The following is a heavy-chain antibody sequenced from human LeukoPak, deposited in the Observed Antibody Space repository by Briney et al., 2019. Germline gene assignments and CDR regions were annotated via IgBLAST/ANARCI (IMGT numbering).Heavy chain of an antibody. CDR1: GFTFDDYT. CDR2: ISWDGGST. CDR3: AKSGGGGYYFDY. V-gene: IGHV3-43*01. J-gene: IGHJ4*02. Sequence: GGSLRLSCAASGFTFDDYTMHWVRQAPGKGLEWVSLISWDGGSTYYADSVKGRFTISRDNSKNSLYLQMNSLRTEDTALYYCAKSGGGGYYFDYWGQGTLVTVSS. D-gene: IGHD3-16*01.